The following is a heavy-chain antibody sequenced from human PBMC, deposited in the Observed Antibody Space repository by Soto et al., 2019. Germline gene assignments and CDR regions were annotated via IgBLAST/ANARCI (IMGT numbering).Heavy chain of an antibody. Sequence: GESLKISCKSSGHSLIDYWIGWVRQVPGKGLEWMGLIYLRDSNTNYSPSFRGQVTISADKSLNTAYLQWGSLKASDTALYYCSTTQHGSFSWNYWGQGTLVTVSS. CDR3: STTQHGSFSWNY. J-gene: IGHJ4*02. D-gene: IGHD2-15*01. V-gene: IGHV5-51*01. CDR2: IYLRDSNT. CDR1: GHSLIDYW.